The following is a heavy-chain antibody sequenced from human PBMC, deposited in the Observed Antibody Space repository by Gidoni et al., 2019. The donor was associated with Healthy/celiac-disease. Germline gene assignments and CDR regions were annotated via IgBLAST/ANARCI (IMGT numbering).Heavy chain of an antibody. D-gene: IGHD2-15*01. J-gene: IGHJ6*03. CDR1: GGSIIHSY. CDR2: IDYRGST. CDR3: ARIVEAYCSGGSCSATDYYYYMDV. V-gene: IGHV4-59*01. Sequence: QVQLQESGPGLVKPSETLSLTCPVSGGSIIHSYWRWLRQPPGTGLEWIGYIDYRGSTNYNPYLKSRVTISVDTSKNQFSLKLSSVTAADTAVYYCARIVEAYCSGGSCSATDYYYYMDVWGKGTTVTVSS.